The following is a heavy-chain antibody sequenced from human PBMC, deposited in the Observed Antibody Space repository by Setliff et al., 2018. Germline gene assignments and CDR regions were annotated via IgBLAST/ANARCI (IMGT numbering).Heavy chain of an antibody. Sequence: NPSETLSLTCTVSGDSIRNSHWIWIRQPPGEGLEWIGDISPSGSTNSNSSLRSRVTISLDTSKDQVSLKLTSVTAADTALYYCARSPSSGAYWNPRPFYSDYWARGTLVTVSS. CDR3: ARSPSSGAYWNPRPFYSDY. D-gene: IGHD1-26*01. V-gene: IGHV4-4*08. CDR2: ISPSGST. J-gene: IGHJ4*02. CDR1: GDSIRNSH.